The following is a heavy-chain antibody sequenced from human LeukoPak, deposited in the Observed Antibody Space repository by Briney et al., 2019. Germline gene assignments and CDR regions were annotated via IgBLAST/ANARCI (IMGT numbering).Heavy chain of an antibody. D-gene: IGHD3-22*01. CDR2: INHSGST. CDR1: GGSFSGYY. J-gene: IGHJ1*01. Sequence: SETLSLTCAVYGGSFSGYYWSWIRQPPAKGLEWIGEINHSGSTNYNPSLKSRVTISVDTSKNQFSLRLSSVTAADTAVYYCASTTYYYDSSGYYFGYFQHWGQGTLVTASS. CDR3: ASTTYYYDSSGYYFGYFQH. V-gene: IGHV4-34*01.